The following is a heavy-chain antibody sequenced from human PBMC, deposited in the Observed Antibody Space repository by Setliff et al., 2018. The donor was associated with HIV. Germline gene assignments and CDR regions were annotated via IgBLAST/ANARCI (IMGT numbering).Heavy chain of an antibody. V-gene: IGHV4-38-2*02. Sequence: PSETLSLTCTVSGGSIGSGYYWGWVRQSPGKGLEWIGSIYHSGSTHYNPSLRSRVSISVDLPKNQFSLNLASVTAADTAVYYCARDDSVWGGNNWFETWGQGTLVTVSS. CDR3: ARDDSVWGGNNWFET. D-gene: IGHD3-16*01. CDR2: IYHSGST. J-gene: IGHJ5*02. CDR1: GGSIGSGYY.